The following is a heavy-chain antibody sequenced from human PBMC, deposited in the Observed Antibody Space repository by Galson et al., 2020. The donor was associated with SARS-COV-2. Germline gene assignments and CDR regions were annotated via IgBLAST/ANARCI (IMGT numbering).Heavy chain of an antibody. D-gene: IGHD2-15*01. CDR2: IYHSGST. J-gene: IGHJ3*02. V-gene: IGHV4-38-2*01. CDR1: GYSISSGYY. Sequence: PSETLSLTCAVSGYSISSGYYWGWIRQPPGKGLEWIGSIYHSGSTYYNPSLKSRVTISVDTSKNQFSLKLSSVTAADTAVYYCARALSRRYCSGGSCYFAFDIWGQGTMVTVSS. CDR3: ARALSRRYCSGGSCYFAFDI.